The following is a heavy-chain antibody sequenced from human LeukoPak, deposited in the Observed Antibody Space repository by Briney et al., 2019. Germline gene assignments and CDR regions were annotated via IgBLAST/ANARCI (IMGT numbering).Heavy chain of an antibody. CDR3: ARDQGAYYYYGMDV. D-gene: IGHD1-26*01. CDR2: IKQGGSEK. V-gene: IGHV3-7*01. CDR1: GFTFSSYW. J-gene: IGHJ6*02. Sequence: GGSLRLSCAASGFTFSSYWMSWVRQAPGKGLEWVANIKQGGSEKYYVDSVKGRFTISRDNAKNSLYLQMNSLRAEDTAVYYCARDQGAYYYYGMDVWGQGTTVTVSS.